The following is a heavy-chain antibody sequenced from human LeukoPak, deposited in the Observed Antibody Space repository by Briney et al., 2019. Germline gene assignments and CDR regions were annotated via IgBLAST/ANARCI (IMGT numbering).Heavy chain of an antibody. D-gene: IGHD2-15*01. CDR1: GASVSSSSFH. CDR2: IYYNGGT. J-gene: IGHJ4*02. CDR3: ARSLYCSGGSCYHRDFDY. Sequence: SETLSLTCSVSGASVSSSSFHWNWIRQPPGKGLELIGYIYYNGGTNYNPSLKSRVTMSLDKSKNQFSLKLNSVTAADTAVYYCARSLYCSGGSCYHRDFDYWGQGTLVTVSS. V-gene: IGHV4-61*05.